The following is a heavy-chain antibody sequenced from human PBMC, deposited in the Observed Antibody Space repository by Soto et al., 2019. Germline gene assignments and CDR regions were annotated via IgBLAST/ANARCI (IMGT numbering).Heavy chain of an antibody. Sequence: EVQLVESGGGLVQPGGSLRLSCAASGFTFSSSEMNWVRQAPGKGLEWVSYISTSGTTIYYADSVKGRFTISRDDAKNSLYLHMNSLRAGDTAVYCCARVRPGYSYGYPNWFDPWGQGTLVTVSS. CDR1: GFTFSSSE. J-gene: IGHJ5*02. CDR3: ARVRPGYSYGYPNWFDP. CDR2: ISTSGTTI. V-gene: IGHV3-48*03. D-gene: IGHD5-18*01.